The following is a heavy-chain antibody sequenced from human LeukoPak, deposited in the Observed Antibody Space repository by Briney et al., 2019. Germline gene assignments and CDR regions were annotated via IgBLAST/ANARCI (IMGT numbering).Heavy chain of an antibody. CDR3: ARGTTYYYGSGSYYNDY. V-gene: IGHV4-34*01. J-gene: IGHJ4*02. CDR2: INHSGST. CDR1: GGSFSGYY. Sequence: SETLSLTCAVYGGSFSGYYWSWIRQPPGKGLEWIGEINHSGSTNYNPSLKSRVTISVDTSKNQFSLKLSSMTAADTAVYYCARGTTYYYGSGSYYNDYWGQGTLVTVSS. D-gene: IGHD3-10*01.